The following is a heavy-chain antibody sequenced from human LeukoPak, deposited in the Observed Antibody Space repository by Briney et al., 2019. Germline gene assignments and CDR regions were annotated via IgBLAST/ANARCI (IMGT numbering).Heavy chain of an antibody. CDR2: VSAYNGNT. V-gene: IGHV1-18*01. CDR3: ARISYLTSRPADPHYFDY. J-gene: IGHJ4*02. CDR1: GYTFTSYG. Sequence: GASVKVSCKASGYTFTSYGISWVRQAPGQGLEWMGWVSAYNGNTNYAQKLQGRVTMTTDTSTSTAYMELRSLRSDDTAVYYCARISYLTSRPADPHYFDYWGQGTLVTVSS.